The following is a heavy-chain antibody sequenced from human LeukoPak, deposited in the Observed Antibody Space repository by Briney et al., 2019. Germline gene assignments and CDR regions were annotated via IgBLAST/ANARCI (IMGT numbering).Heavy chain of an antibody. CDR3: ASLQGLDY. J-gene: IGHJ4*02. Sequence: GGSLRLSCAASGITFSSYTMNWVRQAPGKGLEWVSSISSRSSDIYYADSVKGRFTISRDNAKNSLYLQMSSLRAEDTAVYYCASLQGLDYWGQGTLVTVSS. CDR2: ISSRSSDI. CDR1: GITFSSYT. V-gene: IGHV3-21*01.